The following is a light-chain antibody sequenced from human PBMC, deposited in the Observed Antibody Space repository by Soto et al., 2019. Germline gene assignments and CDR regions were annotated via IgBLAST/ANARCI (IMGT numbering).Light chain of an antibody. CDR2: GAS. V-gene: IGKV3-20*01. CDR1: QSVASRY. Sequence: EIVLTQSPGTLSLSPGERASLSCRASQSVASRYLAWYQQKPGQAPRLLIYGASSRATGILDRFSGSGSGTDFTVAFSIREPYDFADYYCLQYCALSWYTFGQGNNLKIK. J-gene: IGKJ2*01. CDR3: LQYCALSWYT.